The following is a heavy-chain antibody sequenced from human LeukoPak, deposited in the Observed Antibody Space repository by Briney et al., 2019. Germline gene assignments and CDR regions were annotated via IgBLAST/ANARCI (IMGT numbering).Heavy chain of an antibody. D-gene: IGHD3-3*01. CDR3: AREGSYDFWSGLFDY. CDR1: GYTFTGYY. V-gene: IGHV1-2*04. CDR2: TNPYSGGT. Sequence: ASVKVSCKASGYTFTGYYMHWVRQAPGQGLEWMGWTNPYSGGTNYAQKFQGWVTMTRDTSISTAYMELSRLRSDDTAVYYCAREGSYDFWSGLFDYWGQGTLVTVSS. J-gene: IGHJ4*02.